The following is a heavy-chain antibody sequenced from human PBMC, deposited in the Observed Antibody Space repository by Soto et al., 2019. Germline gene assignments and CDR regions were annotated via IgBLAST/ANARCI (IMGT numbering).Heavy chain of an antibody. D-gene: IGHD5-18*01. Sequence: SVKVSCKASGGTFSSYAISWVRQAPGQGLEWMGGIIPIFGTANYAQKFQGRVTITADESTSTAYMELSSLRSEDTAVYYCARGGASVDTAMVFFDPWGQGTLVTVSS. J-gene: IGHJ5*02. CDR2: IIPIFGTA. CDR3: ARGGASVDTAMVFFDP. CDR1: GGTFSSYA. V-gene: IGHV1-69*13.